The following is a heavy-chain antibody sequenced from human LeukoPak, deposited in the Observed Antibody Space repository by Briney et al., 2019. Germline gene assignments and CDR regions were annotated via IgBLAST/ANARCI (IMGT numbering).Heavy chain of an antibody. CDR3: ARDHKWELPSDY. D-gene: IGHD1-26*01. V-gene: IGHV4-4*07. CDR2: IYTSGST. CDR1: GGSISSYY. Sequence: SETLSLTCTVSGGSISSYYWSWIRQPAGKGLEWIGRIYTSGSTNYNPSLKSRVTMSVDTSRDQFSLKLSSVTAADTAVYYCARDHKWELPSDYWGQGTLVTVSS. J-gene: IGHJ4*02.